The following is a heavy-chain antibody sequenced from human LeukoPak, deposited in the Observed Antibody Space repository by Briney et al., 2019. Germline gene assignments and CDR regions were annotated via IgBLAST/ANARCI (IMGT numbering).Heavy chain of an antibody. CDR3: VRGDDSWPAEYYFDY. V-gene: IGHV3-11*05. Sequence: GGSLRLSCAASGFIFSDYYMSWIRQAPGKGLEWVSFISSSALYTNYADSAKGRFTISRDSAKHSLYLQMNSLTVEDTAVYYCVRGDDSWPAEYYFDYWGQGTLVTVSS. CDR1: GFIFSDYY. D-gene: IGHD2/OR15-2a*01. J-gene: IGHJ4*02. CDR2: ISSSALYT.